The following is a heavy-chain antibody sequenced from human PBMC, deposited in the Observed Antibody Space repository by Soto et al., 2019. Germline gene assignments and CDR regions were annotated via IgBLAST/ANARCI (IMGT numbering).Heavy chain of an antibody. CDR3: ARHAPYKSGWANRIDS. CDR1: GASIRSSAYS. Sequence: QLQLQESGPGLVKPSDTLSLTCTVSGASIRSSAYSWGWIRQPPGKGLEWIGTMSYSGSAHYSPSLNSRLIISVDTSKHQLSLKVRSVTAADTALYYCARHAPYKSGWANRIDSWGQGTLVTVSS. CDR2: MSYSGSA. V-gene: IGHV4-39*01. D-gene: IGHD6-19*01. J-gene: IGHJ4*02.